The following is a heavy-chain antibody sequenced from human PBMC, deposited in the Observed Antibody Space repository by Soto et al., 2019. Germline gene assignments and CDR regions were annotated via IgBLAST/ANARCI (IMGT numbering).Heavy chain of an antibody. J-gene: IGHJ5*02. Sequence: SETLSLTCTVSGGSINSGVYYWTWIRQPPGKGLEWIGYIYHTGNTYYNASLKSRATLSLATSKNQFSLNLTSVTAADTAVYYCVRGDPQLWFDPWGQGTLVTVSS. CDR3: VRGDPQLWFDP. V-gene: IGHV4-30-4*01. D-gene: IGHD2-21*01. CDR1: GGSINSGVYY. CDR2: IYHTGNT.